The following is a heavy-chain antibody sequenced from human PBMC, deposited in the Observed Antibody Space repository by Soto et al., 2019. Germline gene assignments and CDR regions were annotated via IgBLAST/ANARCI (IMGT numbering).Heavy chain of an antibody. CDR1: GYTFTSYG. D-gene: IGHD2-2*01. CDR3: ARGVNVVVPAAILGYYYGMDV. J-gene: IGHJ6*02. CDR2: ISAYNGNT. Sequence: ASVKVSCKASGYTFTSYGISWVRQAPGQGLEWMGWISAYNGNTNYAQKFQGRVTMTADTSTSTAYMELSSLRSEDTAVYYCARGVNVVVPAAILGYYYGMDVWGQGTTVTVSS. V-gene: IGHV1-18*01.